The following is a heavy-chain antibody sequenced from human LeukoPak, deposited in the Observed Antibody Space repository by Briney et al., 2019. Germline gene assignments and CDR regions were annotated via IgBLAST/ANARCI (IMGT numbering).Heavy chain of an antibody. V-gene: IGHV3-23*01. J-gene: IGHJ1*01. D-gene: IGHD6-19*01. CDR1: GFTFSSYG. CDR3: AKDSGRYSSGWYSRYFQH. Sequence: QPGGTLRLSCAASGFTFSSYGMSWVRQAPGKGLEWVSAISGSGGSTYYADSVKGRFTISRDNSKNTLYLQMNSLRAEDTAVYYCAKDSGRYSSGWYSRYFQHWGQDTLVTVSS. CDR2: ISGSGGST.